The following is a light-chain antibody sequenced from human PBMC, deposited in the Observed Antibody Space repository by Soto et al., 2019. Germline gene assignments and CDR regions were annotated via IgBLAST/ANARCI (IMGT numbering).Light chain of an antibody. CDR3: QQYESYWT. CDR2: AAS. V-gene: IGKV1-5*01. CDR1: QDIDIS. Sequence: DIQITQFPSTLSASVGDRVTITCRASQDIDISLAWFQQRPGEAPKLLIFAASGLESGVPSTFSGSGSGTEFTLTISSLQPDDFATYYCQQYESYWTFGQGTKVDIK. J-gene: IGKJ1*01.